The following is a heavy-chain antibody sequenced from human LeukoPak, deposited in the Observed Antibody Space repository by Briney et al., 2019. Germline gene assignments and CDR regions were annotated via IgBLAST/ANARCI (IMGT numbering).Heavy chain of an antibody. J-gene: IGHJ4*02. D-gene: IGHD3-22*01. CDR2: IWYDGSNK. CDR1: GFTFSSYG. Sequence: GRSLRLSCAASGFTFSSYGMHWVRQAPGKGLEWVAVIWYDGSNKYYADSVKGRFTISRDNSKNTLYLQMNSLRAEDTAVYYCARSLITMIVVAPFDYWGQGTLVTVSS. CDR3: ARSLITMIVVAPFDY. V-gene: IGHV3-30*19.